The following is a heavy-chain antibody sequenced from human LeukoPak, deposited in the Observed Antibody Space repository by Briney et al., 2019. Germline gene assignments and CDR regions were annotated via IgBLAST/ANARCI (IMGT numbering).Heavy chain of an antibody. V-gene: IGHV3-49*04. CDR1: GFSLSDYW. D-gene: IGHD6-19*01. CDR3: SRVHKSSGWYDYYFGMAV. J-gene: IGHJ6*02. Sequence: GGSLRLSCVASGFSLSDYWMSWVRQAPGKGLEWVGFIRSQAFGGTTEYAASVKGRFTISRDDSKSIAYLQMDSLKTEDTAVYYCSRVHKSSGWYDYYFGMAVWGQGTTVTVSS. CDR2: IRSQAFGGTT.